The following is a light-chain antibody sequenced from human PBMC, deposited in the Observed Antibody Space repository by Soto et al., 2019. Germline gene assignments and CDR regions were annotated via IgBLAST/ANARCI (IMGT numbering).Light chain of an antibody. V-gene: IGKV1-9*01. J-gene: IGKJ5*01. CDR1: QDISNH. Sequence: DIQLTQSPSFLSASVGDRVTITCRASQDISNHLAWYQQKPGKAPNLLIYVASTLQSGVPSRFSGSGSGTEFTLTLSSLQPEDLATYYCQQLFSFPPTFGQGTRLEIK. CDR2: VAS. CDR3: QQLFSFPPT.